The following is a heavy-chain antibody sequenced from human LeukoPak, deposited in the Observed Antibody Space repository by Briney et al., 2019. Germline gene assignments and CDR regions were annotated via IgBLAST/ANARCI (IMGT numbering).Heavy chain of an antibody. Sequence: PSQTLSLTCTVSGGSISSGSYYWSWIRQPAGKGLEWIGRIYTSGSTSYNPSLKSRVTISADTSKNQFSLKLSSVTAADTAVYYCARGLPGTLDYWGQGTLVTVSS. CDR3: ARGLPGTLDY. CDR1: GGSISSGSYY. V-gene: IGHV4-61*02. J-gene: IGHJ4*02. D-gene: IGHD1-7*01. CDR2: IYTSGST.